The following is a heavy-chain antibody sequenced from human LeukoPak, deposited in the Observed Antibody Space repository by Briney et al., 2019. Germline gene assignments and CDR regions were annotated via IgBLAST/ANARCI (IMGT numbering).Heavy chain of an antibody. CDR3: ARVSNGVDY. D-gene: IGHD2-8*01. CDR2: IYYSGST. J-gene: IGHJ4*02. V-gene: IGHV4-31*03. Sequence: SQTLSLTCTVSGGSISSGGYSWSWIRQHPGKGLEWIGYIYYSGSTYYNPSLKSRVTISVDTSKNQFSLKLSSVTAADTAVYYCARVSNGVDYWGQGTLVTVSS. CDR1: GGSISSGGYS.